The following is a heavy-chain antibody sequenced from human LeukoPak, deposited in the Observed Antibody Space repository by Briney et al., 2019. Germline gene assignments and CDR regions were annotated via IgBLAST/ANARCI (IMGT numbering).Heavy chain of an antibody. CDR3: TTEFKELGSFFYFYYLDV. Sequence: GGSLRLSCTASGFTLSNAGVNWGRESPGQGLECFGRIKTTSEGGATDYAGPSKGRLTISRDDSKNALFLQMASLKSDDTAMYYCTTEFKELGSFFYFYYLDVWGTGTTVTISS. D-gene: IGHD3-10*01. CDR1: GFTLSNAG. V-gene: IGHV3-15*01. CDR2: IKTTSEGGAT. J-gene: IGHJ6*03.